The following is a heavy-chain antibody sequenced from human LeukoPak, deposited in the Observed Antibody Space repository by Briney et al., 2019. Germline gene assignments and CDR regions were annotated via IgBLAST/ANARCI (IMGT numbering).Heavy chain of an antibody. Sequence: ASVKDSSEASGYTFSDYYMHWGRQAPGQGLEWMGWIKANSGGTNYAQKLQGRVSMTRDTSINTAYMEVSSLRSDDTAVYYCARGSSFYATNASSRGDGWSQGTLVTVSS. J-gene: IGHJ4*02. CDR1: GYTFSDYY. CDR3: ARGSSFYATNASSRGDG. D-gene: IGHD2/OR15-2a*01. CDR2: IKANSGGT. V-gene: IGHV1-2*02.